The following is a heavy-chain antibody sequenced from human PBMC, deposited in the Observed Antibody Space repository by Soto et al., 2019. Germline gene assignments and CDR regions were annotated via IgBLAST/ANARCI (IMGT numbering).Heavy chain of an antibody. CDR1: GFTVSSNY. J-gene: IGHJ4*02. CDR3: ARSADYYYDSSGYGY. D-gene: IGHD3-22*01. CDR2: IYSGGST. Sequence: PGGSLRLSCAASGFTVSSNYMSWVRQAPGKGLEWVSVIYSGGSTYYADSVKGRFTISRDNSKNTLYLQMNSLRAEDTAVYYCARSADYYYDSSGYGYWGQGTLVTVSS. V-gene: IGHV3-53*01.